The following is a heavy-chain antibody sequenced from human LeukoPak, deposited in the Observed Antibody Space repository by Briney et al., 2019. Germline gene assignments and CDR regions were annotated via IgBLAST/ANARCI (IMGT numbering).Heavy chain of an antibody. V-gene: IGHV3-15*01. CDR3: TGYYDSSGYYFSEYFQH. CDR1: GFTFSNAW. CDR2: IKSKTDGGTT. J-gene: IGHJ1*01. D-gene: IGHD3-22*01. Sequence: GGSLRLSCAASGFTFSNAWMSWVRQAPGKGLEWVGRIKSKTDGGTTDYAAPVKGRFTISRDDSKNTLYLQMKSLKTEDTAVYYCTGYYDSSGYYFSEYFQHWGQGTLVTVSS.